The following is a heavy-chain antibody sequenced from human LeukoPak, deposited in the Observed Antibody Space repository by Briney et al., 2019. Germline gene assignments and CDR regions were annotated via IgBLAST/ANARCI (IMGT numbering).Heavy chain of an antibody. CDR2: IYPGDSDT. CDR1: SYPFTTYW. J-gene: IGHJ4*02. Sequence: GASLQISCKGSSYPFTTYWIGWGRPLPGKGLEWMGIIYPGDSDTIYSPPFQGQLTIPADKSISTAYLQWSSLKASDTAMYYCARLSVVGATISYFDYWGQGTLVTVSS. V-gene: IGHV5-51*01. D-gene: IGHD1-26*01. CDR3: ARLSVVGATISYFDY.